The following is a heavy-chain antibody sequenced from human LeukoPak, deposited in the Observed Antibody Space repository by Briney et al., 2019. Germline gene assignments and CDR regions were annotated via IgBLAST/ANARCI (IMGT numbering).Heavy chain of an antibody. CDR2: ISGSGGST. Sequence: PGGSLRLSCAASGFTFSSYAMSWVRQAPGKGLEWVSAISGSGGSTYYADSVKGRFTISRDNSKNTLYLQMNSLRAEDTAVYYCAKDPSNYGSGSYYNFDYWGQGTLVTVSS. CDR1: GFTFSSYA. V-gene: IGHV3-23*01. D-gene: IGHD3-10*01. CDR3: AKDPSNYGSGSYYNFDY. J-gene: IGHJ4*02.